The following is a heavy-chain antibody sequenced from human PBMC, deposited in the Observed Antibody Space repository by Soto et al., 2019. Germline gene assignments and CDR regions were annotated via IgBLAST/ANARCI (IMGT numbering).Heavy chain of an antibody. CDR3: ARERTSKGGLDI. CDR2: IISGGTRV. V-gene: IGHV3-74*01. Sequence: GSLRLSCAASGFTFSSDWMNWVRQSPGKGLEWVSRIISGGTRVNYADSVKGRFTITRDNAKNTLYLEMHSLTVDDTAVYYCARERTSKGGLDIWGQGTTVTVSS. CDR1: GFTFSSDW. J-gene: IGHJ6*02.